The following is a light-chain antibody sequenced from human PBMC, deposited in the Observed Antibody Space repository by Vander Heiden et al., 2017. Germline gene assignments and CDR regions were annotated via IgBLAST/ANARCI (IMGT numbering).Light chain of an antibody. Sequence: EIVMTQSPATLSVSPGERATLSCRASQSVNSNLAWYQQKPGQAPRLLIYGASTSASAIPPRFSGSGSGTEFTLTISSLQSEDFAVYYCQQYDKWPPWTFGQGTKVEIK. CDR3: QQYDKWPPWT. V-gene: IGKV3-15*01. J-gene: IGKJ1*01. CDR1: QSVNSN. CDR2: GAS.